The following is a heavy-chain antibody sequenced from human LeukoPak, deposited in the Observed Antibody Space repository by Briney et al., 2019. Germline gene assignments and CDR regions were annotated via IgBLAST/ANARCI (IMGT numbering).Heavy chain of an antibody. Sequence: KPSETLSLTXAVYVGSFGDYYWTWIRQPPGKGLEWIGEINHSGSANYNPSLKSRVTMSVDTSRNQFSLRLSSVTAADTAVYYCARGYPNNFDYWGQGNLVTVSS. J-gene: IGHJ4*02. CDR2: INHSGSA. V-gene: IGHV4-34*01. D-gene: IGHD2-8*01. CDR1: VGSFGDYY. CDR3: ARGYPNNFDY.